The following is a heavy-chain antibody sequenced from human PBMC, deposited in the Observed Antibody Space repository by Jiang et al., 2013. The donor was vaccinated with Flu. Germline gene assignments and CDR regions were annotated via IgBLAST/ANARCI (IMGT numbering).Heavy chain of an antibody. CDR2: IYPGDSDT. V-gene: IGHV5-51*03. CDR1: GYIFSNYW. D-gene: IGHD3-10*01. Sequence: GAEVKKPGESLKISCKGSGYIFSNYWIGWVRQMPGKGLEWMGIIYPGDSDTRYRPSFQGQVTISADRSISTAYLQWRSLKASDTAMYYCARAPSENAWLSREEFDYWGQGSLVTVSS. CDR3: ARAPSENAWLSREEFDY. J-gene: IGHJ4*02.